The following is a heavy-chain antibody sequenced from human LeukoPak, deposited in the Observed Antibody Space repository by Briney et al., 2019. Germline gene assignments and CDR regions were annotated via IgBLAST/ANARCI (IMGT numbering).Heavy chain of an antibody. CDR1: GFTFNNYA. V-gene: IGHV3-23*01. CDR2: ISGSGSIT. J-gene: IGHJ4*02. CDR3: ANTRYCSSTNCYLPDY. Sequence: PGGSLRLSCVSSGFTFNNYAMNWVRQAPGKGLEWVSSISGSGSITYYADSVKGRFTISRDTSKNTLWLQMNSLRVDDTALYYCANTRYCSSTNCYLPDYWGQGTLVTVSS. D-gene: IGHD2-2*01.